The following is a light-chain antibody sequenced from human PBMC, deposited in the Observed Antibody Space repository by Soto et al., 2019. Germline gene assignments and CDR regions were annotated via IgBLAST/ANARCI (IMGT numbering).Light chain of an antibody. CDR3: QQYNSPYT. J-gene: IGKJ2*01. V-gene: IGKV1-5*01. CDR1: QSISSW. CDR2: DAS. Sequence: DIQMTQSPSTLSASVGERVTITCRASQSISSWLAWYQQKPGKAPKGLIYDASSLESGVPSRFSGRGSGTEFTLTISSLQPDDFATYYCQQYNSPYTFGQGTKLEIK.